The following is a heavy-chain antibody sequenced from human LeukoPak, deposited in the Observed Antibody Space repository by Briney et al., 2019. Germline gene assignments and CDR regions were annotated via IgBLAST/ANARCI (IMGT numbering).Heavy chain of an antibody. CDR3: ARMVDTISIAARPANDY. CDR1: GFTFSSYS. CDR2: ISSSSSYI. D-gene: IGHD6-6*01. Sequence: GGSLRLSCAGSGFTFSSYSMNWVRQAPGKGLEWVSSISSSSSYIYYADSVKGRFTISRDNAKNSLYLQMNSLRAEDTAVYYCARMVDTISIAARPANDYWGQGTLVTVSS. J-gene: IGHJ4*02. V-gene: IGHV3-21*01.